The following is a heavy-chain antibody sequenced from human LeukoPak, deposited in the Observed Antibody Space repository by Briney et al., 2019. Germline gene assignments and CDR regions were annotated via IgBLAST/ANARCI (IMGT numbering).Heavy chain of an antibody. J-gene: IGHJ5*02. Sequence: SETLSLTCTVSGGSISSSSYYWGWIRQPPGNGLEWIGSIYYSGSTYYNPSLKSRVTISVDTSKNQFSLKLSSVTAADTAVYYCARGTIAAPNNWIDPWGQGTLVTVSS. CDR3: ARGTIAAPNNWIDP. D-gene: IGHD6-13*01. V-gene: IGHV4-39*01. CDR2: IYYSGST. CDR1: GGSISSSSYY.